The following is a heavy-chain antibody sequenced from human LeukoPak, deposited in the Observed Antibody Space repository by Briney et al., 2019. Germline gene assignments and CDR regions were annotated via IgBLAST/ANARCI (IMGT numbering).Heavy chain of an antibody. D-gene: IGHD3-10*01. CDR1: GESFSDHY. CDR3: ARPRYGSGSLDS. V-gene: IGHV4-34*01. J-gene: IGHJ4*02. Sequence: PSESLSLTCAVYGESFSDHYWTWIRRPPGKGLEWIGEINHSGSTTSNPSLNNRVTISVDTSKNQFSLKLTSVTAADTAVYYCARPRYGSGSLDSWGQGTLVTVSS. CDR2: INHSGST.